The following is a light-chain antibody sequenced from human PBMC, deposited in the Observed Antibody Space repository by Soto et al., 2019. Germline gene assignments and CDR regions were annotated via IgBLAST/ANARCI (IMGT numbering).Light chain of an antibody. CDR2: DAS. Sequence: EIVLTQSPATLSLSPGERATLSCRASQSVSSSLAWYQQKPGQAPRLLIYDASNRATGIPARFSGSRSGTDFTLTISSLEPEDFAVYYCQQRSNWPLITFGQGTRLEIK. CDR1: QSVSSS. CDR3: QQRSNWPLIT. J-gene: IGKJ5*01. V-gene: IGKV3-11*01.